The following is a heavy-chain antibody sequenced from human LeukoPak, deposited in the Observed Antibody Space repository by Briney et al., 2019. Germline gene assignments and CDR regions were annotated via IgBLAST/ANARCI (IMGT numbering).Heavy chain of an antibody. Sequence: SETLSLTCAVYGGSFSGYYWSWIRQPPGKGLEWIGETNHSGSTNYNPSLKSRVTISVDTSKNQFSLKLSSVTAADTAVYYCARGTSAYYFDYWGQGTLVTVSS. CDR1: GGSFSGYY. CDR2: TNHSGST. CDR3: ARGTSAYYFDY. V-gene: IGHV4-34*01. J-gene: IGHJ4*02.